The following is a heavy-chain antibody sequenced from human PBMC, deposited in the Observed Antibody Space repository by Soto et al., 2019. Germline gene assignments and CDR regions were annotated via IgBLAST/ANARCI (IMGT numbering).Heavy chain of an antibody. V-gene: IGHV4-59*08. CDR2: IYYSGST. CDR1: GGSISPYY. CDR3: ASHTMVRGTFH. D-gene: IGHD3-10*01. J-gene: IGHJ4*02. Sequence: SETLSLTCTVSGGSISPYYWGWVRQPPGKGLEWIGSIYYSGSTSYNPSLKSRVTISVDTSKNQFSLKLSSVTAADTAVYYCASHTMVRGTFHWGQGTLVTV.